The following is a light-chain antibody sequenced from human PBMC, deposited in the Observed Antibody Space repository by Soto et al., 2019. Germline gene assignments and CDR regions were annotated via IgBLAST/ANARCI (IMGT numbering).Light chain of an antibody. CDR2: DVS. CDR1: SRDVGGYNY. CDR3: SSYTSSLVV. Sequence: QSVLTQPASVSGSPGQSITISCTGTSRDVGGYNYVSWYQQHPGKAPKLMIYDVSNRPSGVSNRFSGSKSGNTASLTISGLQAEDEADYYCSSYTSSLVVFGGGTKVTVL. V-gene: IGLV2-14*01. J-gene: IGLJ2*01.